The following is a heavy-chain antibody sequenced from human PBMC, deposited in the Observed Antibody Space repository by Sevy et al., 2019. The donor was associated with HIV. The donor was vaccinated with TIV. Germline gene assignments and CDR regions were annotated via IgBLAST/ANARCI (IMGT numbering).Heavy chain of an antibody. J-gene: IGHJ4*02. Sequence: SETLSLTCTVSGGSISSGGYYWSWIRQHPGKGLEWIGYIYYSGSTYYHPSLKSRVTISVDTSKNQFSLKLSSVTAADTAVYYCARGEHYYDSSGYLLLRGTSDYWGQGTLVTVSS. CDR2: IYYSGST. D-gene: IGHD3-22*01. CDR3: ARGEHYYDSSGYLLLRGTSDY. V-gene: IGHV4-31*03. CDR1: GGSISSGGYY.